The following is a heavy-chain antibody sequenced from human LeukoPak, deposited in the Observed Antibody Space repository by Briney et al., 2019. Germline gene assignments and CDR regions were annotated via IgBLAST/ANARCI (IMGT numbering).Heavy chain of an antibody. CDR3: ARDLSWGVFDP. CDR2: IYYSGST. V-gene: IGHV4-59*01. Sequence: SETLSLTCTVSGGSISSYYWSWIRQPPGKGLEWIGYIYYSGSTNYNPSLKSRVTTSVDTSKNQFSLKLSSVTAADTAVYYCARDLSWGVFDPWGQGTLVTVSS. D-gene: IGHD2-8*01. J-gene: IGHJ5*02. CDR1: GGSISSYY.